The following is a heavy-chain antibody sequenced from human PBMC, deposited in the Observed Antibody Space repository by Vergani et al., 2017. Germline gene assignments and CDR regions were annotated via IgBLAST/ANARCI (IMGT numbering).Heavy chain of an antibody. CDR3: ARDLGVVVPAMDDY. Sequence: EVQLVESGGGLVQPGGSLRLSCAASGFTFSSYWMSWVRQAPGKGLEWVANIKQDGSEKYYVDSVKGRFTISRDNAKNSLYLQMNSLRAEDTAVYYCARDLGVVVPAMDDYWGQGTLVTVSS. CDR1: GFTFSSYW. V-gene: IGHV3-7*03. D-gene: IGHD2-2*01. J-gene: IGHJ4*02. CDR2: IKQDGSEK.